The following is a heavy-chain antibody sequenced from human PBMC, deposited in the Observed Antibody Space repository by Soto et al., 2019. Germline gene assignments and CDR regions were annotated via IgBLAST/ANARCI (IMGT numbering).Heavy chain of an antibody. J-gene: IGHJ5*02. CDR3: ARDRLLWFGDHYGGTWFDP. V-gene: IGHV3-30-3*01. D-gene: IGHD3-10*01. Sequence: GGSLRLSCAASGFTFSSYAMHWVRQAPGKGLEWVAVISYDGSNKYYADSVKGRFTISRDNSKNTLYLQMNSLRAEDTAVYYCARDRLLWFGDHYGGTWFDPWGQGTLVTVSS. CDR2: ISYDGSNK. CDR1: GFTFSSYA.